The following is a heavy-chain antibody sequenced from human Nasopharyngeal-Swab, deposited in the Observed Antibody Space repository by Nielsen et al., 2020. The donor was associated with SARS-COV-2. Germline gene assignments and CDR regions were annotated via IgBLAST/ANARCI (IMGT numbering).Heavy chain of an antibody. CDR3: ARGITMIAY. CDR2: INHSGST. V-gene: IGHV4-34*01. CDR1: GGSFSGYY. D-gene: IGHD3-22*01. Sequence: SETLSLTCAVYGGSFSGYYWSWIRQPPGKGLEWIGEINHSGSTNYNPSLKSRVTISVDTSKNQFSLKLSSVTAADTAVYYCARGITMIAYWGQGTLVTVSS. J-gene: IGHJ4*02.